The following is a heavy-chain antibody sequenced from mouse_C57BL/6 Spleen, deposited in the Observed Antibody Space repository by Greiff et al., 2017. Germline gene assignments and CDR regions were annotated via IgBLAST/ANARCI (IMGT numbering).Heavy chain of an antibody. J-gene: IGHJ3*01. Sequence: VQLKESGAELVKPGASVKMSCKASGYTFTSYWITWVKQRPGQGLEWIGDIYPGSGSTNYNEKFKSKATLTVDTSSSTAYMQLSSLTSEDSAVYYCAREGRLRGFAYWGQGTLVTVSA. V-gene: IGHV1-55*01. CDR1: GYTFTSYW. CDR2: IYPGSGST. CDR3: AREGRLRGFAY. D-gene: IGHD2-4*01.